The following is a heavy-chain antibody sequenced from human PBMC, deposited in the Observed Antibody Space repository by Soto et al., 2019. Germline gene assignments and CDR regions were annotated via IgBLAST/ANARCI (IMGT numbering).Heavy chain of an antibody. CDR2: ISYDGSNK. CDR1: GFTFSSYG. D-gene: IGHD2-15*01. CDR3: AKDVKTPEAEPLDY. V-gene: IGHV3-30*18. Sequence: LRLSCAASGFTFSSYGMHWVRQAPGKGLEWVAVISYDGSNKYYADSVKGRFTISRDNSKNTLYLQMNSLRAEDTAVYYCAKDVKTPEAEPLDYWGKGTMVTVSS. J-gene: IGHJ4*02.